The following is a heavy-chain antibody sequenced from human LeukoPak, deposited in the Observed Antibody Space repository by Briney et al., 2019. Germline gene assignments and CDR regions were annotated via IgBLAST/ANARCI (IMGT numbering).Heavy chain of an antibody. CDR3: ALAGYSYGKDY. CDR1: GGSFSGYY. D-gene: IGHD5-18*01. Sequence: PSETLSLTCAVYGGSFSGYYWSWIRQPPGKGLEWIGEINHSGSTNYNPSLKSRVTISVDTSKNQFSLKLSSVTAADTAVYYCALAGYSYGKDYWGQGTLVTVSS. V-gene: IGHV4-34*01. J-gene: IGHJ4*02. CDR2: INHSGST.